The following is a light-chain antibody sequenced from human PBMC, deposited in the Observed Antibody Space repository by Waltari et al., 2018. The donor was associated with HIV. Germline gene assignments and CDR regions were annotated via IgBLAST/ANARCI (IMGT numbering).Light chain of an antibody. CDR3: QQYNSHSYA. Sequence: DVQMTQSPSTLSAGVGDKVTITCRASQIIDNWLAWYQQKPGKSPKLLIYKASDLESGVPSRFSGSVSGADFTLIIDGLQPDDFATYYCQQYNSHSYAFGQGTKVDVK. J-gene: IGKJ2*01. V-gene: IGKV1-5*03. CDR2: KAS. CDR1: QIIDNW.